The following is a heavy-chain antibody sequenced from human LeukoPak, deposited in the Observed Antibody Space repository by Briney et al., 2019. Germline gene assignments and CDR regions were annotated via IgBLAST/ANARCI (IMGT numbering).Heavy chain of an antibody. V-gene: IGHV3-33*01. CDR2: IWYDGSNK. CDR3: ARERRIAVAGLDY. Sequence: GRSLRLSCAASGFTFSSYGMHWVRQAPGKGLEWVAVIWYDGSNKYYADSVKGRFTISRDNSKNTLYLQMNSQRAEDTAVYYCARERRIAVAGLDYWGQGTLVTVSS. J-gene: IGHJ4*02. CDR1: GFTFSSYG. D-gene: IGHD6-19*01.